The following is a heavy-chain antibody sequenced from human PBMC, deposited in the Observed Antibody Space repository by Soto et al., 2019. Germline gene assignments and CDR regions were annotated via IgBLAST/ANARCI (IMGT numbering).Heavy chain of an antibody. V-gene: IGHV1-18*01. CDR1: GYTFTSYG. Sequence: GASVKVSCKASGYTFTSYGISWVRQAPGQGLEWMGWISAYNGNTNYAQKLQGRVTMTTDTSTSTAYMELSSLRSEDTAVYYCARDPDFTFYSSGWYFDYWGQGTLVTASS. CDR2: ISAYNGNT. J-gene: IGHJ4*02. D-gene: IGHD6-19*01. CDR3: ARDPDFTFYSSGWYFDY.